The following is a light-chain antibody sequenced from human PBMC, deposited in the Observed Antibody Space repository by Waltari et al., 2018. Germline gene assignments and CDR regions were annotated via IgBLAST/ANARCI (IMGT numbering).Light chain of an antibody. CDR2: KAS. J-gene: IGKJ3*01. CDR3: LQDYDYPFT. V-gene: IGKV1-5*03. CDR1: QSVRTW. Sequence: DIQMTQSPSTLSASVGDRVTITCRASQSVRTWLAWYQQKPGKAPKLLIYKASSLESGVPSRFSGSGSGTEFTLTISSLQPDDFATYYCLQDYDYPFTFGPGTKVEI.